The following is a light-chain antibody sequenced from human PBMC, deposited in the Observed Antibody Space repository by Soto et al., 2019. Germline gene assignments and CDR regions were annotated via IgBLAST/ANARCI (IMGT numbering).Light chain of an antibody. V-gene: IGLV1-40*01. CDR1: SSNIGAEYD. J-gene: IGLJ1*01. Sequence: QSFLTQPPSVSGAAGRRVAISCTGSSSNIGAEYDVHWYQQLPGTAPKRLIYGDNNRPSGVPDRFSGSKSGTSASLAITGLQPEDEADYYCQSYDSSLTTFVFGTGTKVTVL. CDR2: GDN. CDR3: QSYDSSLTTFV.